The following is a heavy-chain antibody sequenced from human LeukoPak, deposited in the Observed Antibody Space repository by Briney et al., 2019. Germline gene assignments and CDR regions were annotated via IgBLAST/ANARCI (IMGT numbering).Heavy chain of an antibody. J-gene: IGHJ4*02. CDR1: GFTFSSYG. Sequence: PGGSLRLSCAASGFTFSSYGMHWARQAPGKGLEWVAVIWYDERNKYYTDSVKGRFTISRDNSKNTVYLQMNSRGVEDTAVYYCARGGFSGTFYYFDNWGQGTLVTVSS. D-gene: IGHD1-26*01. V-gene: IGHV3-33*01. CDR3: ARGGFSGTFYYFDN. CDR2: IWYDERNK.